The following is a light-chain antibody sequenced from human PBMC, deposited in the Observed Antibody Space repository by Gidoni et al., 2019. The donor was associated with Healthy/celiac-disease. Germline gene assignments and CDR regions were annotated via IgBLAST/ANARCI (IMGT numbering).Light chain of an antibody. V-gene: IGLV1-47*01. J-gene: IGLJ2*01. Sequence: QSVLTQPPSASGTPGQRVTISFSGSSSNIGSNYVYWYQQLPGTAPKLLIYRNNQRPSGVPDRFSGSKSGTSASRAISGLRSEDEADYYCAAWDDSLSGRGVFGGGTKLTVL. CDR2: RNN. CDR1: SSNIGSNY. CDR3: AAWDDSLSGRGV.